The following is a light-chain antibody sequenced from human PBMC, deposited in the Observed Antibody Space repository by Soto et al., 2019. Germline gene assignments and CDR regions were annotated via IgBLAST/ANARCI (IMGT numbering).Light chain of an antibody. CDR3: QQGHNWPLT. Sequence: EIAMTQSPATLSVSPGERATLSCRASQSISTELAWYQQIPGQPPRLLIYSASTRATGVPARFPGSGSGSEFTLTIRGLQSEDFAIYYCQQGHNWPLTFGQGTRLEI. CDR2: SAS. J-gene: IGKJ2*01. V-gene: IGKV3-15*01. CDR1: QSISTE.